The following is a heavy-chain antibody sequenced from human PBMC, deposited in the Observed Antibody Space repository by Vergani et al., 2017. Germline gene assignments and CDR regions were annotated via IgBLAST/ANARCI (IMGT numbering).Heavy chain of an antibody. Sequence: QVQLVESGGGVVQPGRSLRLSCAASGFTFSSYGMHWVRQAPGKGLEWVAVIWYDGSNKYYADSVKGRFTISRDNSKNTLYLQMNSLRAEDTAVYYCARDRGAVAGTLDYYYYMDVLGKGTTVTVSS. CDR3: ARDRGAVAGTLDYYYYMDV. J-gene: IGHJ6*03. CDR1: GFTFSSYG. V-gene: IGHV3-33*01. CDR2: IWYDGSNK. D-gene: IGHD6-19*01.